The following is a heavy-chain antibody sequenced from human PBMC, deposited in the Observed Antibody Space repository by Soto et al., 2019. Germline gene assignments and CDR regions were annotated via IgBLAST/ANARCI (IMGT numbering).Heavy chain of an antibody. CDR2: ISGSGGST. CDR1: GFTFSSYA. Sequence: HPGGSLRLSCAASGFTFSSYAMSWVRQAPGKGLEWVSAISGSGGSTYYADSVKGRFTISRDNSKNTLYLQMNSLRAEDTAVYYCAKDWELYGSGWMDVWGQGTMVTVSS. D-gene: IGHD3-10*01. CDR3: AKDWELYGSGWMDV. J-gene: IGHJ6*02. V-gene: IGHV3-23*01.